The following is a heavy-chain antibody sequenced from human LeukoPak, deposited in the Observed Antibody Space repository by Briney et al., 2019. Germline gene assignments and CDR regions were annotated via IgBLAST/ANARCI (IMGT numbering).Heavy chain of an antibody. Sequence: GGSLRLSCAASGFTFSSYEMNWVRQAPGKGLEWVSYISCSGSTIYYADSVKGRFTISRDNAKNSLYLQMNSLRAEDTAVYYCASDDIVATISQVPYGMDVWGKGTTVTVSS. CDR1: GFTFSSYE. J-gene: IGHJ6*04. CDR2: ISCSGSTI. D-gene: IGHD5-12*01. CDR3: ASDDIVATISQVPYGMDV. V-gene: IGHV3-48*03.